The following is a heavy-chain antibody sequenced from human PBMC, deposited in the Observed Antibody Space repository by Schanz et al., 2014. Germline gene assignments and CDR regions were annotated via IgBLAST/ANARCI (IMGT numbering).Heavy chain of an antibody. CDR3: ARESSNDIVLVPGAVFDH. V-gene: IGHV3-30*03. CDR1: GFMFSSYG. CDR2: IKHDGSVK. J-gene: IGHJ4*02. Sequence: QVQLVESGGGVVQPGRSLRLSCAASGFMFSSYGMHWVRQAPGKGLEWVANIKHDGSVKDYVDSVEGRFTISRDNSKNTVYLQMNSLRPGDTAVYYCARESSNDIVLVPGAVFDHWGQGILVTVSS. D-gene: IGHD2-2*01.